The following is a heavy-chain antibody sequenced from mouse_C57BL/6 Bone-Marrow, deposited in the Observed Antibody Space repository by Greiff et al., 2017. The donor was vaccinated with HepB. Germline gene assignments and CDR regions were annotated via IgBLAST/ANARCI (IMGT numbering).Heavy chain of an antibody. V-gene: IGHV5-4*01. J-gene: IGHJ4*01. Sequence: DVQLVESGGGLVKPGGSLKLSCAASGFTFSSYAMSWVRQTPEKRLEWVATISDGGSYTYYPDNVKGRFTISRDNAKNNLYLQMSHLKSEDTAMYYCAREGGYDYDEGDYYAMDYWGQGTSVTVSS. CDR1: GFTFSSYA. CDR2: ISDGGSYT. D-gene: IGHD2-4*01. CDR3: AREGGYDYDEGDYYAMDY.